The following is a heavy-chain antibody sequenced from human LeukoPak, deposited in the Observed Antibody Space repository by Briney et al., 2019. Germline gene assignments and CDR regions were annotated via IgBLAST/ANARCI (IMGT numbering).Heavy chain of an antibody. J-gene: IGHJ3*02. D-gene: IGHD1-26*01. CDR2: ISASGDVT. CDR1: RFSFSAYP. CDR3: AKSLLTTASGTGRAFDI. V-gene: IGHV3-23*01. Sequence: GGSLRLSCAASRFSFSAYPMGWARRAPGKGLEWVSGISASGDVTFHADPVKGRFTISRGNSKNTLYLQMNSLRAEDTAEYYCAKSLLTTASGTGRAFDIWGQGTMVTVSS.